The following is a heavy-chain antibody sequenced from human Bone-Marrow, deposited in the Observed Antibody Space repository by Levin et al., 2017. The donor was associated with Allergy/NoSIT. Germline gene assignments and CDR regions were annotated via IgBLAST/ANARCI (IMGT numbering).Heavy chain of an antibody. V-gene: IGHV3-30*18. CDR2: ISYDGSNK. CDR1: GFTLSDYG. CDR3: AKHLSGYYYVFEY. J-gene: IGHJ4*02. Sequence: GGSLRLSCAASGFTLSDYGMHWVRQAPGKGLEWVAEISYDGSNKNYVDSVKGRFTISRDNSKNTLYLQMNSLRAEDTAMYYCAKHLSGYYYVFEYWGQGTLVTVSS. D-gene: IGHD3-22*01.